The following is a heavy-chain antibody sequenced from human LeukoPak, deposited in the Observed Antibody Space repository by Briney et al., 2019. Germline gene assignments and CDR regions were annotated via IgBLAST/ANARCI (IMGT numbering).Heavy chain of an antibody. J-gene: IGHJ4*02. CDR3: AKNWGYGDYYFDY. CDR1: GFTFSSFG. Sequence: PGGSLRLSCAASGFTFSSFGMHWVRQAPGQGLEWLAFIRFDGSNKFYADSVKGRFTISRDDSNNTLYLQMNSLTPEDTAVYYCAKNWGYGDYYFDYWGQGTLVTVSS. D-gene: IGHD2-15*01. CDR2: IRFDGSNK. V-gene: IGHV3-30*02.